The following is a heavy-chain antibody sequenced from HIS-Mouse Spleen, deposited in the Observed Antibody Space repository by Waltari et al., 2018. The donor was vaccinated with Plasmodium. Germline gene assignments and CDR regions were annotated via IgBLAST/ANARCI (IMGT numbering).Heavy chain of an antibody. CDR1: GFTFSSYS. Sequence: EVQLVESGGGLVQPGGSLRLSCAASGFTFSSYSMNWVRQAPGKGLALVSYIMSSNSIIYVSDSVNDRFTISSDNAKSSLYLQMNSLRYEDTAVYYCARVVTIFGVVIDYWGQGTLVTVSS. V-gene: IGHV3-48*02. D-gene: IGHD3-3*01. J-gene: IGHJ4*02. CDR3: ARVVTIFGVVIDY. CDR2: IMSSNSII.